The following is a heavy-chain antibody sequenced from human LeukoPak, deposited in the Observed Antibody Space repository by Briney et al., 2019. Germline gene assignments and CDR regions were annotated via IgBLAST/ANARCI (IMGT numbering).Heavy chain of an antibody. V-gene: IGHV3-30-3*01. J-gene: IGHJ4*02. Sequence: PGGSLRLSCAASGFTFSSYAMHWVRQAPGKGLEWVAVISYDGSNKYYADSVKGRFTISRDNSKNTLYLRMNSLRAEDTAVYYCARVLDTAMENHYYHYPFDYWGQGTLVTVSS. CDR3: ARVLDTAMENHYYHYPFDY. CDR1: GFTFSSYA. CDR2: ISYDGSNK. D-gene: IGHD5-18*01.